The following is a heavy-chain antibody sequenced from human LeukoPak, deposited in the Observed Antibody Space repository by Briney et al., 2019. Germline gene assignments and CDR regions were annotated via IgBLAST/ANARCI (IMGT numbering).Heavy chain of an antibody. J-gene: IGHJ6*02. D-gene: IGHD5-18*01. CDR1: GFTFSSYA. V-gene: IGHV4-31*02. Sequence: LRLSCAASGFTFSSYAMSWIRQHPGKGLEWIGYIYYSGSTYYNPSLKSRVTISVDTSKNQFSLKLSSVTAADTAVYYCARGFTIQLQDNYYYYYGMDVWGQGTTVTVSS. CDR2: IYYSGST. CDR3: ARGFTIQLQDNYYYYYGMDV.